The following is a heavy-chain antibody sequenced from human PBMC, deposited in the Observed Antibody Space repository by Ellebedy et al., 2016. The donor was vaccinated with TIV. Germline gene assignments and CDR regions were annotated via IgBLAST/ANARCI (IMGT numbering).Heavy chain of an antibody. V-gene: IGHV4-34*01. Sequence: MPSETLSLTCAVYGGSFSGYYWSWIRQPPGKGLEWIWEINHSGSTNYNPSLKSRVTISVDSSKNQFSLNLSSVTAADTAVYYCATISAVDYYYYGMDVWGQGTTVTVSS. J-gene: IGHJ6*02. CDR3: ATISAVDYYYYGMDV. CDR1: GGSFSGYY. CDR2: INHSGST.